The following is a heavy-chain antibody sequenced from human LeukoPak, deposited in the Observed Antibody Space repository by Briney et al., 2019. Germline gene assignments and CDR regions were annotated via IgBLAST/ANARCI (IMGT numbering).Heavy chain of an antibody. V-gene: IGHV1-18*01. D-gene: IGHD3-3*01. CDR3: ARDRFYDFWSGYGDY. CDR2: ISAYNGNT. J-gene: IGHJ4*02. CDR1: GYTFTSYG. Sequence: ASVKVSCKASGYTFTSYGISWVRQAPGQGREWMGWISAYNGNTNYAQTLQGRVTMTTDTSTSTAYMQLRSLRSDDTAVYYCARDRFYDFWSGYGDYWGQGTLVTVSS.